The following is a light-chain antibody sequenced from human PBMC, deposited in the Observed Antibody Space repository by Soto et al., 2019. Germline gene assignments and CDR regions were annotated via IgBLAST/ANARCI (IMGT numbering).Light chain of an antibody. CDR2: DAS. Sequence: DIFLTQSPSTLSLSPGQRAVLSCRASQTVYNYLAWYQHKPGQAPRLLIYDASKRATDIPARFSGSGSGTEITLTISSLQPEDAATYCCHQYNSYSSFGQGTKVDIK. CDR1: QTVYNY. V-gene: IGKV3-11*01. CDR3: HQYNSYSS. J-gene: IGKJ1*01.